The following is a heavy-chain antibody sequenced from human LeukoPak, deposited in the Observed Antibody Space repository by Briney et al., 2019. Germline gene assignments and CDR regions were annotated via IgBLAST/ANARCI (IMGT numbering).Heavy chain of an antibody. CDR1: GFTFSSYA. J-gene: IGHJ4*02. V-gene: IGHV3-23*01. D-gene: IGHD6-19*01. CDR3: AKGYSGAWYDFDS. Sequence: GGSLRLSCAASGFTFSSYAMSWGRRAPGRGLEWVSHIHYSPGYTYYADSVKGRFTIYRENSKNTLYLQMNSLRAEDTAVYYCAKGYSGAWYDFDSWGQGTLVTVSS. CDR2: IHYSPGYT.